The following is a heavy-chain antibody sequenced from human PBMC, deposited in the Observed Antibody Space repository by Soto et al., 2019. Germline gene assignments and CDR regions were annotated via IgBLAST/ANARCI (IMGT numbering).Heavy chain of an antibody. J-gene: IGHJ4*02. Sequence: EVQLVESVGGLVQPGRSLRLSCAASGFTFDDYAMHWVRQTPGKGLEWVSGINLNGNNIGYADSVKGRFTISRDNAKNSLYLQMNSLRPEDTALYYCTKDTFYDYVWGSEDSWGQGTLVTVSA. V-gene: IGHV3-9*01. CDR3: TKDTFYDYVWGSEDS. D-gene: IGHD3-16*01. CDR2: INLNGNNI. CDR1: GFTFDDYA.